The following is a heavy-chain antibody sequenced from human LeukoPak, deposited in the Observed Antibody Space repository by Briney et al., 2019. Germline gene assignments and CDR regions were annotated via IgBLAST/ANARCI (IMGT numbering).Heavy chain of an antibody. J-gene: IGHJ6*03. CDR2: ISAYNGNT. CDR3: ARRYCSSTSCYSHYYYMDV. Sequence: GAPGNVSCKASGYTFTSYGISWVRQAPGQGLEWRGWISAYNGNTNYAQKLQGRVTMTTDPSTSTAYMELRSLRSDDTAVYYCARRYCSSTSCYSHYYYMDVWGKGTTVTVSS. CDR1: GYTFTSYG. V-gene: IGHV1-18*01. D-gene: IGHD2-2*01.